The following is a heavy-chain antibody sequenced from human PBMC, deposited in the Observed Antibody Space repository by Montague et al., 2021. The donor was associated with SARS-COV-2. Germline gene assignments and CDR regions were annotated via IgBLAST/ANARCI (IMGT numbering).Heavy chain of an antibody. V-gene: IGHV4-59*01. Sequence: SETLSLTCTVSGGSISSYYWSWIRQPPGKGLEWIGYIYYSGSTNYNPSLKSRVTISVDTSRNQFSLKLSSVTAADTAVYSCARVVGDYDFWSGQYYYCYYMDVWGKGTTVTVSS. CDR3: ARVVGDYDFWSGQYYYCYYMDV. J-gene: IGHJ6*03. CDR2: IYYSGST. D-gene: IGHD3-3*01. CDR1: GGSISSYY.